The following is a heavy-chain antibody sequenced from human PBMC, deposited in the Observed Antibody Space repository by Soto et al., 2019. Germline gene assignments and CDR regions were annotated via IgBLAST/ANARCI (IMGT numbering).Heavy chain of an antibody. Sequence: QVHLEQSGAEVKRPGASLKVSCKASGYTFTTYGFNWVRQAPGQGLEWMGWISPYNGDTNYAQNFQGRVTLTTDTSTSTAYMELRSLTSDDTAVYYCARTPRAQMIVLEAATRFDYWGQGTLVTVSS. CDR1: GYTFTTYG. J-gene: IGHJ4*02. CDR3: ARTPRAQMIVLEAATRFDY. D-gene: IGHD2-15*01. V-gene: IGHV1-18*04. CDR2: ISPYNGDT.